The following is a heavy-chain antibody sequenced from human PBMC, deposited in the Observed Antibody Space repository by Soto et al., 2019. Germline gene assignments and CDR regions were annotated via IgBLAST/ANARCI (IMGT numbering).Heavy chain of an antibody. CDR2: TYYRSKWYN. CDR3: ARVSAESPADYSHAMDV. CDR1: GDSVSSSSAA. J-gene: IGHJ6*02. V-gene: IGHV6-1*01. D-gene: IGHD3-16*02. Sequence: SQTLSLTCAIFGDSVSSSSAAWNWIRQSPSRGLEWLGRTYYRSKWYNDYAVSVKSRININPDTSKNQFSLQLNSVTPEDTAVYYCARVSAESPADYSHAMDVWGQGTTVTVSS.